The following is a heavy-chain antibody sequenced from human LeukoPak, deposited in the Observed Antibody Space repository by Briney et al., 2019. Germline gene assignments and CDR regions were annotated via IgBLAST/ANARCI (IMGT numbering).Heavy chain of an antibody. V-gene: IGHV4-39*07. D-gene: IGHD6-19*01. J-gene: IGHJ5*02. CDR2: IYYSGST. Sequence: PSETLSLTCTVSAGSISSSSYYWGWIRQPPGKGPEWIGSIYYSGSTNYNPSLKSRVTISLDTSKNQFSLKLSSVTAADTAVYYCASVRGYSSGWYASGFDPWGQGTLVTVSS. CDR3: ASVRGYSSGWYASGFDP. CDR1: AGSISSSSYY.